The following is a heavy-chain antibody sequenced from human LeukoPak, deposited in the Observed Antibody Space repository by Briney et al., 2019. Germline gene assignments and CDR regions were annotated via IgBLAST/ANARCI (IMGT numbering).Heavy chain of an antibody. CDR2: ISGSGGST. CDR1: GFTFSSYA. D-gene: IGHD2-15*01. CDR3: ASVVVVAASNWFDP. Sequence: GGSLRLSCAASGFTFSSYAMSWVRQAPGKGLEWVSAISGSGGSTYYADSVKGRFTVSRDNSKNTLYLQMNSLRAEDTAVYYCASVVVVAASNWFDPWGQGTLVTVSS. V-gene: IGHV3-23*01. J-gene: IGHJ5*02.